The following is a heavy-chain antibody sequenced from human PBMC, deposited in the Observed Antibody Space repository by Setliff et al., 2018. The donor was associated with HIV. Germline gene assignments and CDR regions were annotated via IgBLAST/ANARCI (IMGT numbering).Heavy chain of an antibody. Sequence: ASVKVSCKASGGTFRNYAISWVRQAPGQGLEWMGWINTNSGDTNYAQKFQGRVTMTRDTSISTTYMELSRLRSDDTAVYYCARDLGYSSSSGWFDPWGQGTLVTVSS. CDR1: GGTFRNYA. CDR3: ARDLGYSSSSGWFDP. J-gene: IGHJ5*02. D-gene: IGHD6-6*01. V-gene: IGHV1-2*02. CDR2: INTNSGDT.